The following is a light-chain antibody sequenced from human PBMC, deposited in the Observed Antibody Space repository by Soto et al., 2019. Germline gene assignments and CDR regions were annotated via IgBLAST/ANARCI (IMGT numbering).Light chain of an antibody. J-gene: IGLJ3*02. Sequence: QSVLTQPASVSGSPGQSITVSCTGTSSDVGAYNLVSWYPQHPGKAPTLIIYEGTKRPSGISHRFSGSKSDNTASLTISGLRAEDEAHYHCCSYAGSRTFVFGGGTKLTVL. V-gene: IGLV2-23*01. CDR3: CSYAGSRTFV. CDR2: EGT. CDR1: SSDVGAYNL.